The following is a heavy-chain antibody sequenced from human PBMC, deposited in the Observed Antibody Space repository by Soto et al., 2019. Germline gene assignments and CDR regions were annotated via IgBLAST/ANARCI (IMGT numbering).Heavy chain of an antibody. J-gene: IGHJ4*02. Sequence: GGSLRLSCAASGFTSSSYAMSWVRQAPGKGLEWVSAISGSGGSTYYADSVKGRFTISRDNSKNTLYLQMNSLRAEDTAVYYCAKDIFPIFGAKDPSYYFDYWGQGTLVTVSS. CDR1: GFTSSSYA. V-gene: IGHV3-23*01. D-gene: IGHD3-3*01. CDR3: AKDIFPIFGAKDPSYYFDY. CDR2: ISGSGGST.